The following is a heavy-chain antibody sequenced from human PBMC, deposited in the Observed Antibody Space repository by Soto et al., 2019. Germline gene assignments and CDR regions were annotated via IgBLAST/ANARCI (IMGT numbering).Heavy chain of an antibody. J-gene: IGHJ4*02. D-gene: IGHD4-17*01. CDR3: ARATVTTQKYFDY. Sequence: SVKVSCKASGGTFSSYTISWVRQAPGQGLEWMGRIIPILGIANYAQKFQGRVTITADKSTSTAYMELSSLRSEDTAVYYCARATVTTQKYFDYWGQGTLVTVSS. CDR2: IIPILGIA. CDR1: GGTFSSYT. V-gene: IGHV1-69*02.